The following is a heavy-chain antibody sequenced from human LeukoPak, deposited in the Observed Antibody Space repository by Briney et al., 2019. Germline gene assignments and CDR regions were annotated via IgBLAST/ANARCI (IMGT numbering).Heavy chain of an antibody. J-gene: IGHJ5*02. V-gene: IGHV4-39*05. D-gene: IGHD6-13*01. CDR1: GGSISSSYYY. Sequence: PSETPSLTCTVSGGSISSSYYYWGWIRQPPGKGLEWIGEINHSGSTNYNPSLKSRVTISVDTSKNQFSLKLSSVTAADTAVYYCTKLGDLWGQGTLVTVSS. CDR3: TKLGDL. CDR2: INHSGST.